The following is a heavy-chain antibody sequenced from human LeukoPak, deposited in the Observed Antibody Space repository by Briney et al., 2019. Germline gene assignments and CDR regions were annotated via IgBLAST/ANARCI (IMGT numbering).Heavy chain of an antibody. Sequence: SETLSLTCTVSGGSISGGGYYWSWIRQHPGKGLEWIGYIYYSGSTYYNPSLKSRVTISVDTSKNQFSLKLSSVTAADTAVYYCARDVRGGYDFWSGLNYYYYGMDVWGQGTTVTVSS. CDR2: IYYSGST. J-gene: IGHJ6*02. V-gene: IGHV4-31*03. CDR1: GGSISGGGYY. D-gene: IGHD3-3*01. CDR3: ARDVRGGYDFWSGLNYYYYGMDV.